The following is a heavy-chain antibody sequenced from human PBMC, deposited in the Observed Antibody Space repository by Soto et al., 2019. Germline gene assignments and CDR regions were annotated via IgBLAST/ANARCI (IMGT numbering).Heavy chain of an antibody. CDR1: GFSLSTSGVG. D-gene: IGHD5-18*01. CDR2: IYWDDDK. Sequence: QITLKESGPTLVKPTQTLTLTCTFSGFSLSTSGVGVGWIRQPPGKALEWLALIYWDDDKRYSPSLKSRLTITKDTSKNQVVLTMTNMDPVDTATYYCAHSGVSRGYSYGEYFDYWGQGTLVTVSS. J-gene: IGHJ4*02. CDR3: AHSGVSRGYSYGEYFDY. V-gene: IGHV2-5*02.